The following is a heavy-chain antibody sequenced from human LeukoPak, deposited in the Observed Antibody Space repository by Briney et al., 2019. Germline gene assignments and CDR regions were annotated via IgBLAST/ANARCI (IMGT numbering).Heavy chain of an antibody. CDR1: GGSITNYY. CDR2: SYYNGNT. J-gene: IGHJ5*02. Sequence: SETLSLTCTVSGGSITNYYWSWIRQPPGKGLEWIGFSYYNGNTNYNPSLKSRVTISVDMSKNQFSLSLRSVTAADTAVYYCARGPFTMLRGADNWFDPWGQGTLVTVSS. V-gene: IGHV4-59*01. CDR3: ARGPFTMLRGADNWFDP. D-gene: IGHD3-10*01.